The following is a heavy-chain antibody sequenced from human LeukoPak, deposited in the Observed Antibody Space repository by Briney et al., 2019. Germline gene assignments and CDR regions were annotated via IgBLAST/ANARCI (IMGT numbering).Heavy chain of an antibody. CDR1: GFTFSNAW. D-gene: IGHD3-3*02. CDR3: TVRSSI. CDR2: IKSKGDGETI. Sequence: PGGSLRLSCAASGFTFSNAWMSWVRQAPGKGLEWVSRIKSKGDGETIDYNTPVKGRFTISRDDSKNTLYLQMNSLKDEDTAMYYCTVRSSIWSQGTLVTVSS. J-gene: IGHJ4*02. V-gene: IGHV3-15*01.